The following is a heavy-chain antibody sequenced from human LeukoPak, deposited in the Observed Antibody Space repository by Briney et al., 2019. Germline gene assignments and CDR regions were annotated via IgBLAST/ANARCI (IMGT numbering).Heavy chain of an antibody. V-gene: IGHV3-11*01. Sequence: GGSLRLSCAASGFAFSDYSMSWIRQAPGKGLEWVSYISSSGSTIYYADSVKGRFTISRDNAKNSLCLQMNSLRAEDTAVYYCARDRSSWYYFDYWGQGTLVTVSS. CDR3: ARDRSSWYYFDY. CDR2: ISSSGSTI. CDR1: GFAFSDYS. D-gene: IGHD6-13*01. J-gene: IGHJ4*02.